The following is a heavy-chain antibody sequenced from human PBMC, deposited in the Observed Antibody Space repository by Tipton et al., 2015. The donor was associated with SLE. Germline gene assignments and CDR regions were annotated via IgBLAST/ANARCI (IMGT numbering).Heavy chain of an antibody. Sequence: TLSLTCTVSGGSISSGDYYWSWIRQPPGKGLEWIGYIYYSGSTYYNPSLKSRVTISVDTSKNQFSLKLSSVTAADTAVYYCARVVIIPRYFDYWGQGTLVTVSS. CDR3: ARVVIIPRYFDY. CDR1: GGSISSGDYY. D-gene: IGHD3-3*01. CDR2: IYYSGST. V-gene: IGHV4-30-4*01. J-gene: IGHJ4*02.